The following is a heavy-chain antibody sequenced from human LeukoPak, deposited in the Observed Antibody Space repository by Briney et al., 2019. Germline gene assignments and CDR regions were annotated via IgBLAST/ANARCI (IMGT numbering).Heavy chain of an antibody. CDR3: ARGYSSSWYFNWFDP. J-gene: IGHJ5*02. CDR1: GGSFSAYY. Sequence: SETLSLTCAVYGGSFSAYYWNWIRQPPGKGLEWIGEINHSGSTNYNPSLKSRVTISVDTSKNQFSLKLSSVTAADTAVYYCARGYSSSWYFNWFDPWGQGTLVTVSS. V-gene: IGHV4-34*01. CDR2: INHSGST. D-gene: IGHD6-13*01.